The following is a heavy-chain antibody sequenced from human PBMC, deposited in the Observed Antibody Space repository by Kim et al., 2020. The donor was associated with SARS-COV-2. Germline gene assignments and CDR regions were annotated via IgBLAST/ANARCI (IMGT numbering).Heavy chain of an antibody. CDR1: GFTFSDYY. J-gene: IGHJ4*02. V-gene: IGHV3-11*01. D-gene: IGHD6-13*01. CDR2: INGDGSSK. Sequence: GGSLRLSCEASGFTFSDYYMSWIRQAPGKGLEWVANINGDGSSKKCADSVKGRFSISRDNAKKSLYLQMNSLRPEDTAVYYCVREQGNWGQGIVV. CDR3: VREQGN.